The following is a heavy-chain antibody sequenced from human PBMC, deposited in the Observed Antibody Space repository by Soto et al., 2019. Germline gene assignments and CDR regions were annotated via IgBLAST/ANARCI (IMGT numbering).Heavy chain of an antibody. D-gene: IGHD3-3*01. J-gene: IGHJ6*02. CDR1: GVTFSSYA. V-gene: IGHV1-69*13. CDR2: IIPIFGTA. CDR3: ASGGITIFGVYYGMDV. Sequence: VASVKVSCKASGVTFSSYAISWVRQAPGQGLEWMGGIIPIFGTANYAQKFQDRVTITADESTSTAYMELSSLRSEDTAVYYCASGGITIFGVYYGMDVWGQGTTVTVSS.